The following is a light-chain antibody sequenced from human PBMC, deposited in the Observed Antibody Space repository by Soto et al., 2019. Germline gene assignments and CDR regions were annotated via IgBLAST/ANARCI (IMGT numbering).Light chain of an antibody. CDR2: DAS. CDR1: QGISSA. V-gene: IGKV1-13*02. Sequence: AIQLTQSPSSLSVSVGDRVTITCRASQGISSALAWYQQKPGKAPKLLIYDASSLESVFPSRFSGSGSGTDFTLTISNRQPEDFAANYCQQFNSYPYTFGQGTKLEIK. CDR3: QQFNSYPYT. J-gene: IGKJ2*01.